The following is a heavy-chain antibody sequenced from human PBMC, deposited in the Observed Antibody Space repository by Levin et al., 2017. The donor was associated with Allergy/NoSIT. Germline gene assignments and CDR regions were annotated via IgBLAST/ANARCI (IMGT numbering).Heavy chain of an antibody. CDR2: INPGTLST. CDR3: ARERVHYYDVSGYFDS. J-gene: IGHJ4*02. Sequence: AASVKVSCKTSGYSFTTSYVHWVRQAPGQGLEWMGIINPGTLSTSYAQKLQGRATMTSDTSASTVYLELSSLRPEDTAVYYCARERVHYYDVSGYFDSWGQGTLVTVSS. D-gene: IGHD3-22*01. CDR1: GYSFTTSY. V-gene: IGHV1-46*04.